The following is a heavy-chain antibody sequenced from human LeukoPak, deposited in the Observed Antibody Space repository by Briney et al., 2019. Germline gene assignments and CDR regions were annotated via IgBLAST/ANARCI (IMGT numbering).Heavy chain of an antibody. CDR3: ATPDYYDSHQHEYFQH. J-gene: IGHJ1*01. V-gene: IGHV3-30*03. Sequence: GGSLRLSCAASGFTFSSYGMHWVRQAPGKGLEWVAAISYDGSNKYYADSVKGRFTISRDNSKNTLYLQMNSLRAEDTAVYYCATPDYYDSHQHEYFQHWGQGTLVTVSS. D-gene: IGHD3-22*01. CDR1: GFTFSSYG. CDR2: ISYDGSNK.